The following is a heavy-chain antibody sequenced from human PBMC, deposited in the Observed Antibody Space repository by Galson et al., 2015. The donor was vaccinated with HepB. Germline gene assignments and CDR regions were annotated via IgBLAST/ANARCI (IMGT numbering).Heavy chain of an antibody. CDR2: ISGSGGST. J-gene: IGHJ4*02. D-gene: IGHD6-19*01. CDR1: GFTFSSYA. CDR3: AKGAVGHDY. V-gene: IGHV3-23*01. Sequence: SLRLSCAASGFTFSSYAMSWVRQAPGKGLEWVSAISGSGGSTYYADSVKGRFTVPRDNSKKSTLFLQMNSLRAEDTAVYYCAKGAVGHDYWGQGTLVTVSS.